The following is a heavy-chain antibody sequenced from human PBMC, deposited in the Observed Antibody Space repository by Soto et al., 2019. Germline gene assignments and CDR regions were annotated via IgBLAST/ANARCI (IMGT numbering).Heavy chain of an antibody. CDR1: GDSISTYY. V-gene: IGHV4-59*01. CDR3: ARDTTKYNYLDY. CDR2: VYYSGST. Sequence: PSETLSLTCTVSGDSISTYYWHWIRQPPGKGPEWLGFVYYSGSTSYNPSLKRRLSISVDTSKNQFSLKLRSVTAADTAVYYCARDTTKYNYLDYWGHETLVTVSS. J-gene: IGHJ4*01. D-gene: IGHD1-1*01.